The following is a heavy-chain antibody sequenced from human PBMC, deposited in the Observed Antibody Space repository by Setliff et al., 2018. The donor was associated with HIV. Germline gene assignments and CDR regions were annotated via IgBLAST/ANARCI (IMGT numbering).Heavy chain of an antibody. CDR3: AKDRSGSYRTFDY. V-gene: IGHV4-31*03. Sequence: SETLSLTCTVSGGSISSGGYYWSWIRQHPGKGLEWIGYFSYSGNIYYNPSRKSRLTISIDTSKNQFSLELNSVTAADTAVYYCAKDRSGSYRTFDYWGPGILVTVSS. CDR2: FSYSGNI. D-gene: IGHD1-26*01. CDR1: GGSISSGGYY. J-gene: IGHJ4*02.